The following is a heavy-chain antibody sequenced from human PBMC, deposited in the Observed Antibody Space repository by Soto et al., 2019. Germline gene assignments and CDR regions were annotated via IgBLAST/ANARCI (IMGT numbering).Heavy chain of an antibody. Sequence: SETLSLTCAVSGGSISSGGYSWSWIRQPPGKGLEWIGYIYHSGSTYYNPSLKSRVTISVDRSKNQFSLKLSSVTAADTAVYYCARTNYYDSSGYPNDPLAIWGQGTMVTVSS. CDR3: ARTNYYDSSGYPNDPLAI. J-gene: IGHJ3*02. D-gene: IGHD3-22*01. CDR2: IYHSGST. CDR1: GGSISSGGYS. V-gene: IGHV4-30-2*01.